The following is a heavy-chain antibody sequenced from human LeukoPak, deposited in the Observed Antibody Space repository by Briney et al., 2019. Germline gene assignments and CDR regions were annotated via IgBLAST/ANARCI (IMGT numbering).Heavy chain of an antibody. CDR1: GFTLSSYA. V-gene: IGHV3-64*01. CDR3: ARRGNSNWFDP. CDR2: ISSNGGSK. Sequence: PGGSLRLSCAPSGFTLSSYAMHWVRQAPGKGLEYVLAISSNGGSKYYANSVKGRFTISRDNSKNTLYLQMGSLRAEDMAVYYCARRGNSNWFDPWGQGTLVTVSS. J-gene: IGHJ5*02. D-gene: IGHD4-23*01.